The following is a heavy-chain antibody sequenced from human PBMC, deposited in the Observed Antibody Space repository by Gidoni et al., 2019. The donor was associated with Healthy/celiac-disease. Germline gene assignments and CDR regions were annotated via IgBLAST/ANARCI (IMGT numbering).Heavy chain of an antibody. J-gene: IGHJ4*02. CDR2: ISGSGGST. Sequence: EVQLLESGGGLVQPGGSLRLSCAASGFTFSSYAMSWVRQAAGKGLEWVSAISGSGGSTYYADSVKGRFTISRDNSKNTLYLQMNSLRAEDTAVYYCAKDRLGYYDSSGYYYFDYWGQGTLVTVSS. V-gene: IGHV3-23*01. D-gene: IGHD3-22*01. CDR3: AKDRLGYYDSSGYYYFDY. CDR1: GFTFSSYA.